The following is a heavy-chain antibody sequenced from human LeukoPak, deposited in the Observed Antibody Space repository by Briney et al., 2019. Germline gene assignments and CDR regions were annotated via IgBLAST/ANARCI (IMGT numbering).Heavy chain of an antibody. V-gene: IGHV3-48*04. CDR1: GFTFSSYS. J-gene: IGHJ4*02. Sequence: AGGSLRLSCAASGFTFSSYSMNWVRQAPGKGLEWVSYISSSGSTIYYADSVKGRFTISRDNAKNSLYLQMNSLRAEDTAVYYCARAEEAGMLGGIYFDYWGQGTLVTVSS. CDR2: ISSSGSTI. D-gene: IGHD2-2*01. CDR3: ARAEEAGMLGGIYFDY.